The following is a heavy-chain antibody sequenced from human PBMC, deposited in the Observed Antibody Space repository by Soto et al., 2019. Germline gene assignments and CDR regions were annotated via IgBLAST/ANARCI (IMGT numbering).Heavy chain of an antibody. CDR3: ARGDTSGWSRGGFDY. CDR1: GGRVSSNSAA. Sequence: PSRRLSPTCPSSGGRVSSNSAAWTWIRQSPSRGLEWLGRTYYRSKWYRDYAVSVKSRITINPDTSKNQFSLQLHSVTPEDTAVNYGARGDTSGWSRGGFDYWGQGTLVTVSS. J-gene: IGHJ4*02. D-gene: IGHD6-19*01. V-gene: IGHV6-1*01. CDR2: TYYRSKWYR.